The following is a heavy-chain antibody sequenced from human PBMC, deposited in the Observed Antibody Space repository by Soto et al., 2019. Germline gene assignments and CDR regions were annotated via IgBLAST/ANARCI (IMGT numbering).Heavy chain of an antibody. CDR3: ARPTDYYNSXGYAEEGWFDH. V-gene: IGHV4-38-2*01. D-gene: IGHD3-22*01. CDR1: GYSISSGYE. CDR2: IYHSGKI. Sequence: LRTLSLTCGVSGYSISSGYEWGWVRQPPRKGLGWIGSIYHSGKIYYNPSLKRRVTLSVDTAKNQFSLKLSSVTAADTAVYYCARPTDYYNSXGYAEEGWFDHWSQGTLVTVS. J-gene: IGHJ5*02.